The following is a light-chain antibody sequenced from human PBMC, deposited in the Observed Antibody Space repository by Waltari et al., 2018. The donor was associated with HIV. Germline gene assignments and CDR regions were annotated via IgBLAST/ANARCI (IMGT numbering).Light chain of an antibody. J-gene: IGLJ1*01. CDR2: DVT. CDR1: NNDVGDYNH. V-gene: IGLV2-14*03. Sequence: QSALTQPASVSGSPGQSITISCIGSNNDVGDYNHVAWYQQHPDIAPKLLIYDVTNRPPGVSNRFSCSKSGNTSSLAISGLQAEDEADYFCTAYKYSTRSYVFGTGTKVTVL. CDR3: TAYKYSTRSYV.